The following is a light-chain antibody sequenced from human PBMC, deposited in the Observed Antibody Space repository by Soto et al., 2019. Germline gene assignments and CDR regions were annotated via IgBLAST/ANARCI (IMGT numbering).Light chain of an antibody. J-gene: IGLJ1*01. CDR2: EVS. CDR3: SSYAGSNNLGV. V-gene: IGLV2-8*01. Sequence: QSALTQPPSASGSPGQSVTISCTGTSSDVGGYNYVSWYQRHPGKVPKLLIYEVSKRPSGVPDRFSGSKSGNTASLTVSGLQAEDEADYYCSSYAGSNNLGVFGTGTKVTVL. CDR1: SSDVGGYNY.